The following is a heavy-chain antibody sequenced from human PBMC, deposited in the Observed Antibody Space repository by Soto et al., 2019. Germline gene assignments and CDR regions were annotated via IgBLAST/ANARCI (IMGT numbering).Heavy chain of an antibody. J-gene: IGHJ4*02. CDR1: GGSISSYY. CDR2: IYYSGST. V-gene: IGHV4-59*01. CDR3: ARIKEAGGWATNFDY. D-gene: IGHD6-19*01. Sequence: ETLSLTCTVSGGSISSYYWSWIRQPPGKGLEWIGYIYYSGSTNYNPSLKSRVTISVDTSKNQFSLKLSSVTAADTAVYYCARIKEAGGWATNFDYWGQGTLVTVSS.